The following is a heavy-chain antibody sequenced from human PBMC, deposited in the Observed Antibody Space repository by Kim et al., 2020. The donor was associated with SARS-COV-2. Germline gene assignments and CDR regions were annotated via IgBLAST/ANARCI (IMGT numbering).Heavy chain of an antibody. V-gene: IGHV1-69*13. CDR1: GGTFSSYA. Sequence: SVKVSCKASGGTFSSYAISWVRQAPGQGLEWMGGIIPIFGTANYAQKFQGRVTITADESTSTAYMELSSLRSEDTAVYYCARDRTRSGWFSDAFDIWGQGTMVTVSS. CDR2: IIPIFGTA. D-gene: IGHD6-19*01. J-gene: IGHJ3*02. CDR3: ARDRTRSGWFSDAFDI.